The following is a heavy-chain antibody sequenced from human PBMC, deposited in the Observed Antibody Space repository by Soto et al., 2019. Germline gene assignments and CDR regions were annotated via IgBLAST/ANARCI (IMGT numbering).Heavy chain of an antibody. D-gene: IGHD2-2*01. Sequence: ASVKLSCKASGYPFTSYDSNWVRQATGQGLEWMGWMNPNSGNTGYAQKFQGRVTMTRNTSISTAYMELSSLRSEDTAVYYCARGGIVVVPAAMTMDYMDVWGKGTTVTVSS. J-gene: IGHJ6*03. V-gene: IGHV1-8*01. CDR2: MNPNSGNT. CDR1: GYPFTSYD. CDR3: ARGGIVVVPAAMTMDYMDV.